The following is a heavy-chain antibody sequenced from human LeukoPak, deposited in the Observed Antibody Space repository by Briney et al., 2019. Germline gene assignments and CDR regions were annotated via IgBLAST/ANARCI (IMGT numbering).Heavy chain of an antibody. Sequence: PPWALSLTCTVSLGSISSSSYYWAWTRQPPGKGLEWIGSVHYSGSIYYNPSLKSRATLSLDTSKHQFPLRLSSVTAADTALYFCTLGANYYDRNTYYFTGYWGQGTLVTVSS. J-gene: IGHJ4*02. D-gene: IGHD3-22*01. CDR2: VHYSGSI. V-gene: IGHV4-39*06. CDR1: LGSISSSSYY. CDR3: TLGANYYDRNTYYFTGY.